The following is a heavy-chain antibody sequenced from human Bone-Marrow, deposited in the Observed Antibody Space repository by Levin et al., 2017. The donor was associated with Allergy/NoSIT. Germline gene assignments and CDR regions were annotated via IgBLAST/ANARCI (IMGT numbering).Heavy chain of an antibody. CDR2: ISRSSSFI. V-gene: IGHV3-21*06. Sequence: GGSLRLSCAGSGFTFSSYSLNWVRQAPGKGLDWVSSISRSSSFIYYADSVKGRFTISRDNAENSLYLQMNSLRPEDTAVYYCARGSEIVAVTAYAFDIWGQGTMVTVSS. CDR1: GFTFSSYS. J-gene: IGHJ3*02. D-gene: IGHD2-21*02. CDR3: ARGSEIVAVTAYAFDI.